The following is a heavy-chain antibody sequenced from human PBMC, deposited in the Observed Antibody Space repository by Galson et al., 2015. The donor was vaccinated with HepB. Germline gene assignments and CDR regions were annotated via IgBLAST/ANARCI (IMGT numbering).Heavy chain of an antibody. Sequence: SLRLSCAASGFTFSSYAMSWVRQAPGKGLEWVSAIRGGGGSTYYADSVKGRFTISRDNSKNTLYLQMNSLRAEDTAVYSCAKGGGENYVLAFDSWGQGTLVTVSS. J-gene: IGHJ4*02. D-gene: IGHD3-16*01. CDR2: IRGGGGST. CDR1: GFTFSSYA. V-gene: IGHV3-23*01. CDR3: AKGGGENYVLAFDS.